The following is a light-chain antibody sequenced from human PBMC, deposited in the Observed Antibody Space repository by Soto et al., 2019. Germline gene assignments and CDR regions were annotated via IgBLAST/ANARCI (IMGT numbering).Light chain of an antibody. CDR3: QQYGSSLT. J-gene: IGKJ4*01. Sequence: DIQMTQSPSSLSASVGDRVTITCRASQSISTYLHWYQQKPGKAPNLLIYAASTLQSGVPSRFSGSGSGTDFTLTISRLEPEDFAVYYCQQYGSSLTFGGGTKVDI. CDR2: AAS. V-gene: IGKV1-39*01. CDR1: QSISTY.